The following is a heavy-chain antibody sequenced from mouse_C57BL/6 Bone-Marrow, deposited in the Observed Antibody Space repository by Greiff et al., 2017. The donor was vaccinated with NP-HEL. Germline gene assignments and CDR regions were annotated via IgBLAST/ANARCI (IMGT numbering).Heavy chain of an antibody. CDR3: TCHDGGDYYAMDD. V-gene: IGHV14-4*01. CDR2: IDPENGDT. CDR1: GFNIKEYY. J-gene: IGHJ4*01. Sequence: EVQLQQSGAELVRPGASVKLSCTASGFNIKEYYMHWVKQRPEQGLEWIGWIDPENGDTEYASKFQGKATLTADKSSNTAYLQLSSLTSEDTAVYYGTCHDGGDYYAMDDWGQGTSVTVSS. D-gene: IGHD2-12*01.